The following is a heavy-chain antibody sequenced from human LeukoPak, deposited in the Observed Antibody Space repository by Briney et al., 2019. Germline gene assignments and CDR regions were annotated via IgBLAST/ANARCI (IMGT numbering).Heavy chain of an antibody. CDR1: RFTFSSYS. Sequence: GGSLRLSCAASRFTFSSYSMNWLRQAPGKGLEWVSYISSSSSTIYYADSVKGRFTSSRENAKNSLYLQINSLRAEDTAAYYCATRCSSSSCPWGQGTLVAVAS. J-gene: IGHJ5*02. D-gene: IGHD2-15*01. V-gene: IGHV3-48*01. CDR3: ATRCSSSSCP. CDR2: ISSSSSTI.